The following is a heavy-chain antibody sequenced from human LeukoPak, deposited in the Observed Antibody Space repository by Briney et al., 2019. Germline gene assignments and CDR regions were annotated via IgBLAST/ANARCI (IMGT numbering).Heavy chain of an antibody. J-gene: IGHJ6*02. CDR2: INHSGST. D-gene: IGHD2-21*02. V-gene: IGHV4-34*01. Sequence: SETLSLTCAVYGGSFSGYYWSWIRQPPGKGLEWIGEINHSGSTNYNPSLKSRVTISVDTSKNQFSLKLSSVTAADTAVYYCARARQRVVTSYYYYYGMDVWGQGTTVTVSS. CDR3: ARARQRVVTSYYYYYGMDV. CDR1: GGSFSGYY.